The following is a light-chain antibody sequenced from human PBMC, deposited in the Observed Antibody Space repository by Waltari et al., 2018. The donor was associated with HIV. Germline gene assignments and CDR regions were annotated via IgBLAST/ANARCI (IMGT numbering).Light chain of an antibody. CDR3: QSYDTSLSGSGV. CDR2: GNS. CDR1: NSNIGAGYD. Sequence: QSVLTQPPSVSGAPGQRVTISCTGSNSNIGAGYDVHWYQQLPGTAPRVLIYGNSNRPSGVPDRFSGSKSGTSASLAITGLQAEDEADYYCQSYDTSLSGSGVFGGGTKLTVL. V-gene: IGLV1-40*01. J-gene: IGLJ2*01.